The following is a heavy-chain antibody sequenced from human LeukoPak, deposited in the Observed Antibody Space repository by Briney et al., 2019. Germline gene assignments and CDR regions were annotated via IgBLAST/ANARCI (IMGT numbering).Heavy chain of an antibody. Sequence: PGGSLRLSCAASRFTFTNAWMNWVRQAPGKGLEWVGRIKSKGGGETTDYAAPVKGRFTISRDDSNNMVYLQMNSLKIEDTAVYYCAIDEPNYAPYDFDHWGQGTLVTVSS. D-gene: IGHD4/OR15-4a*01. CDR1: RFTFTNAW. CDR3: AIDEPNYAPYDFDH. CDR2: IKSKGGGETT. J-gene: IGHJ4*02. V-gene: IGHV3-15*01.